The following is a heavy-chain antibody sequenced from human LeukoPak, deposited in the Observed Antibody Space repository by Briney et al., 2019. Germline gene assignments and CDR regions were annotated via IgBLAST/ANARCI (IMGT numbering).Heavy chain of an antibody. CDR2: IRYDRSNK. CDR1: GFTFSSYG. D-gene: IGHD4-23*01. J-gene: IGHJ6*02. Sequence: GGSLRLSCAPSGFTFSSYGMHWVRQAPGKGLEWVAFIRYDRSNKYYADSVKGRFTISRDNAKNSLYLQMNSLRAEDTAVYYCARDQRAGGNLRSYGMDVWGQGTTVTVSS. CDR3: ARDQRAGGNLRSYGMDV. V-gene: IGHV3-30*02.